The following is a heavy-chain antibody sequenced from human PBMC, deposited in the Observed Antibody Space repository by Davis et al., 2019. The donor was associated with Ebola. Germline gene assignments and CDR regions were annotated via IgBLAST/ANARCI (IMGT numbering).Heavy chain of an antibody. CDR1: GFTFSSYW. V-gene: IGHV3-7*01. CDR2: IKQDGSEK. Sequence: GGSLRLSCAASGFTFSSYWMSWVRQAPGKGLEWVANIKQDGSEKYYVDSVKGRFTISRDNAKNSLYLQMNSLRVEDTAVYYCARSDYDFWSGYYTGVLRYWGQGTLVTVSS. D-gene: IGHD3-3*01. J-gene: IGHJ4*02. CDR3: ARSDYDFWSGYYTGVLRY.